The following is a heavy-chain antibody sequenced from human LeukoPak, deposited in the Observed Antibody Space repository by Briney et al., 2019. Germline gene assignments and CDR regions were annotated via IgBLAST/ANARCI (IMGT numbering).Heavy chain of an antibody. CDR3: AGVTYYYDSSGYSPLLGYYYGMDV. V-gene: IGHV1-2*02. Sequence: ASVKVSCKASGYTFTGYYMHWVRHAPGRGLEWMGWINPNSGRTNYAQKFQGRVTMTRDTSISTAYTELSRLRSDDTAVYYCAGVTYYYDSSGYSPLLGYYYGMDVWGQGTTVTVSS. D-gene: IGHD3-22*01. CDR2: INPNSGRT. CDR1: GYTFTGYY. J-gene: IGHJ6*02.